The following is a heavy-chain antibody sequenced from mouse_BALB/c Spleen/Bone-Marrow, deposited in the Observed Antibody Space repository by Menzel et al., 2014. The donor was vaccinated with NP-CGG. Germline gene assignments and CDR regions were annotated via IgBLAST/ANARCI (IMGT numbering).Heavy chain of an antibody. V-gene: IGHV1S81*02. CDR2: INPSNGGT. CDR1: GYTFTSYY. CDR3: TGRSLLSDYYSRDY. J-gene: IGHJ4*01. D-gene: IGHD2-10*01. Sequence: VKLVESGAELVKPGASVKLSCKASGYTFTSYYLYWVKQRPGQGLEWIGEINPSNGGTNFNERFKSKASLTVDKSSSTAYMQLNSLTSEDSAVYYCTGRSLLSDYYSRDYWGQGTSVTVSS.